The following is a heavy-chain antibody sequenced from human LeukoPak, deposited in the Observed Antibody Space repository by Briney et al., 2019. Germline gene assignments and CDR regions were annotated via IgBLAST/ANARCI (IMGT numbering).Heavy chain of an antibody. D-gene: IGHD2-21*01. Sequence: GGSLRLSCAASGFTFSSYGMHWVRQAPGKGLEWVAVISYDGSNKYYADSVKGRFTISRDNSKNTLYLQMNSLRAEDAAVYYCAKGSEAEAYTFDYWGQGTLVTVSS. J-gene: IGHJ4*02. CDR2: ISYDGSNK. CDR1: GFTFSSYG. V-gene: IGHV3-30*18. CDR3: AKGSEAEAYTFDY.